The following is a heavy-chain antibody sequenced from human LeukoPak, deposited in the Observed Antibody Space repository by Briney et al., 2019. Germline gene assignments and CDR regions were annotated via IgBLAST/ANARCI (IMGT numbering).Heavy chain of an antibody. CDR3: ARRYYDSSGYREDYYGMDV. CDR1: GGTFSSYA. V-gene: IGHV1-69*04. Sequence: SVKVSCKASGGTFSSYAISWVRQAPGQGLEWMGRIIPILGIANYAQKFQGRVTITADESTSTAYMELSSLRSEDTAVYYCARRYYDSSGYREDYYGMDVWGQGTTVTVSS. J-gene: IGHJ6*02. CDR2: IIPILGIA. D-gene: IGHD3-22*01.